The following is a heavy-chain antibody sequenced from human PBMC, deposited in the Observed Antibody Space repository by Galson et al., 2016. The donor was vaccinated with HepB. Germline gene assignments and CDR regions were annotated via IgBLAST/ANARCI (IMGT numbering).Heavy chain of an antibody. CDR1: GGSISSGSYY. CDR2: IYTSGST. J-gene: IGHJ4*02. Sequence: TLSLTCTVSGGSISSGSYYWSWIRQPAGKGLEWIGRIYTSGSTNYNPSLKSRVTISVDTSKNQFSLKLSSVTAADTAVYYRARGTIFGVANFDYWGQGTLVTVSS. CDR3: ARGTIFGVANFDY. D-gene: IGHD3-3*01. V-gene: IGHV4-61*02.